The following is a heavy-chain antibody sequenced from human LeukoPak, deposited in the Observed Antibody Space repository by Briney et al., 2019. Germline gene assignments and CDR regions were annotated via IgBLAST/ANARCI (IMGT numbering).Heavy chain of an antibody. CDR2: INHSGST. D-gene: IGHD3-10*01. CDR1: GGSFSGYY. CDR3: ARDPLITIGWFDP. V-gene: IGHV4-34*01. J-gene: IGHJ5*02. Sequence: SETLSLTCAVYGGSFSGYYWSWIRQPPGKGLEWIGEINHSGSTNYNPSLKSRVTISVDTSKNQFSLKLSSVTAADTAVYYCARDPLITIGWFDPWGQGTLVTVSS.